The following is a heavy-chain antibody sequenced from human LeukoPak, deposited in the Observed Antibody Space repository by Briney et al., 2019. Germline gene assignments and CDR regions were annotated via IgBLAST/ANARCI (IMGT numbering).Heavy chain of an antibody. V-gene: IGHV4-4*07. CDR3: ARDAYYYDSSGYSPFDP. J-gene: IGHJ5*02. D-gene: IGHD3-22*01. Sequence: PSETLSLTCTVSGGSISSYYWSWIRQPTGKGLEWIGRIYTSGSTNYNPSLKSRVTMSVDTSKNQFSLKLSSVTAADTAVYYCARDAYYYDSSGYSPFDPWGQGTLATVSS. CDR1: GGSISSYY. CDR2: IYTSGST.